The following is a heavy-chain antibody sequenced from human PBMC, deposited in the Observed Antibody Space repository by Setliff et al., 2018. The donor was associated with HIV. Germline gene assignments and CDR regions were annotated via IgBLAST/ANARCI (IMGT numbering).Heavy chain of an antibody. Sequence: GGSLRLSCVASGLTFNRYWMSWVRQAPGKGLEWVANINQNGREKYYVDSVKGRFTISRDNAKTSLYLEMNSLRAEDTALYYCTRDYRTSNWFDPWGHGTLVTVSS. CDR3: TRDYRTSNWFDP. CDR2: INQNGREK. V-gene: IGHV3-7*03. D-gene: IGHD3-16*02. CDR1: GLTFNRYW. J-gene: IGHJ5*02.